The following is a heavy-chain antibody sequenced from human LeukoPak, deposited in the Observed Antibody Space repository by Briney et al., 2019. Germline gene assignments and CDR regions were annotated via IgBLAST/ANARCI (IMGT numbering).Heavy chain of an antibody. Sequence: ASVKVSCKASGYSFTASYMHWVRQAPGQGLEWLGWINPSSGGTKYAPKFQGRVTLTRDTSINTAYMELNSLRSDDTAMYYCAKEFPSGATRDLDYWGQGTLVTVSS. CDR1: GYSFTASY. V-gene: IGHV1-2*02. D-gene: IGHD1-26*01. CDR2: INPSSGGT. J-gene: IGHJ4*02. CDR3: AKEFPSGATRDLDY.